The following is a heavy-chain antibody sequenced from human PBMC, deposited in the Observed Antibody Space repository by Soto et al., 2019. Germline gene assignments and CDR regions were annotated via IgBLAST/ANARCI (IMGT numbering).Heavy chain of an antibody. D-gene: IGHD6-13*01. V-gene: IGHV1-18*01. CDR1: GYTFTSYG. CDR3: ARVGAIAPAEGDY. J-gene: IGHJ4*02. CDR2: ISGYNNNK. Sequence: QIQLVQSGTEVREPGSSVKVSCQASGYTFTSYGIIWLRQAPGQGLELMGWISGYNNNKNYAQKYQARVTMTTDTSTRTAYMELRSLRSDDTAVYYCARVGAIAPAEGDYWGQGTLVTVSS.